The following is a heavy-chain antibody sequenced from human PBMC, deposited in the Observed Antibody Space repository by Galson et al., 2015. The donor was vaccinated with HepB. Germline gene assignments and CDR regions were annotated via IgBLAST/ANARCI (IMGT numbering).Heavy chain of an antibody. Sequence: QSGAEVKKPGESLKISCKGSGYSFTSYWIGWVRQMPGKGLEWMGIIYPGDSDTRYSPSFQGQVTISADKSISTAYLQWSSLKASDTAMYYCARRVDGYNYYYYYYYMDVWGKGTTVTVSS. J-gene: IGHJ6*03. CDR1: GYSFTSYW. D-gene: IGHD5-24*01. V-gene: IGHV5-51*03. CDR2: IYPGDSDT. CDR3: ARRVDGYNYYYYYYYMDV.